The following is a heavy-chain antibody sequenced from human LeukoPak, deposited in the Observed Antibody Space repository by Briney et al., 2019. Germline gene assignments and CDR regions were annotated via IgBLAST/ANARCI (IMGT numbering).Heavy chain of an antibody. CDR3: ARGRFLDAFDI. D-gene: IGHD3-3*01. Sequence: PSETLSLTCTISGGSISSSSYYWGWIRQPPGKGLEWIGSIYHSGNTYYNPSLKSRVTISVDTSKNQFSLRLSSVTAADTAVYYCARGRFLDAFDIWGQGTMVTVSS. CDR1: GGSISSSSYY. J-gene: IGHJ3*02. CDR2: IYHSGNT. V-gene: IGHV4-39*01.